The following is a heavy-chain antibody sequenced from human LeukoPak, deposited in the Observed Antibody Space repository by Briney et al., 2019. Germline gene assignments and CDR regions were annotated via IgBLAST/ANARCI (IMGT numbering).Heavy chain of an antibody. CDR3: AKGPHSSGWHYFDY. CDR1: GFPFSSYA. CDR2: FTYSGVNT. Sequence: GGSLRLSRAASGFPFSSYAMSWVRQAPGKGLEWVSTFTYSGVNTYYADSVKGRFTISRDNSKNTLYLQMDSLTAEDTALYYCAKGPHSSGWHYFDYWGQGTLVTVSS. V-gene: IGHV3-23*01. J-gene: IGHJ4*02. D-gene: IGHD6-19*01.